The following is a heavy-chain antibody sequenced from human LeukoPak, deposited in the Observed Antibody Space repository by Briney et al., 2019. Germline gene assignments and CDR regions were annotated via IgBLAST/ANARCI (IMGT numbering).Heavy chain of an antibody. CDR1: GGSISSYY. V-gene: IGHV4-59*01. CDR2: IYYSGST. CDR3: ARGWGRGAVYDSSGYYFDY. D-gene: IGHD3-22*01. J-gene: IGHJ4*02. Sequence: SETLSLTCTVSGGSISSYYWRWFRQPPGKGLEWVGYIYYSGSTNYNPSLKSRVTISVDTSKNQFSLKLSSVTAADTAVYYCARGWGRGAVYDSSGYYFDYWGQGTLVTVSS.